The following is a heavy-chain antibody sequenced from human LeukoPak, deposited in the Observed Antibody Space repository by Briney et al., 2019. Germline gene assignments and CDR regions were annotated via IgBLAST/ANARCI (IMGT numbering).Heavy chain of an antibody. J-gene: IGHJ5*02. D-gene: IGHD3-10*01. CDR3: ARRVWMVP. CDR2: INPNSGGT. V-gene: IGHV1-2*02. CDR1: GYTFTGYY. Sequence: ASVKVSCKASGYTFTGYYMHWVRQAPGQGLEWMGWINPNSGGTNYAQKFQGRVTMTRDTSTSTAYMELSSQRSEDIDVYYCARRVWMVPWGQGTLVTVSS.